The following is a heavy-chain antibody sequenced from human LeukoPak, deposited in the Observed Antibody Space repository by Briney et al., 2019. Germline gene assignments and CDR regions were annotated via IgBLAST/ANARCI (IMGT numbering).Heavy chain of an antibody. CDR3: AKGPYYDSSGWIDY. D-gene: IGHD3-22*01. V-gene: IGHV3-9*01. Sequence: GGSLRLSCAASGFTFDDYAMHWVRHAPGKGLEWVSGISWNSGSIGYADSVKGRFTISRDNAKNSLYLQMNSLRAEDTALYYCAKGPYYDSSGWIDYWGQGTLVTVSS. CDR1: GFTFDDYA. J-gene: IGHJ4*02. CDR2: ISWNSGSI.